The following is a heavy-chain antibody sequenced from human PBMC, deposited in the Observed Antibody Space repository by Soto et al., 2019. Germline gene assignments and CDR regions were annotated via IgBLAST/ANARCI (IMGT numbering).Heavy chain of an antibody. V-gene: IGHV3-74*01. D-gene: IGHD6-13*01. CDR2: INTDGSST. CDR3: ARVGSTSWYEFQH. CDR1: GFTFSNYL. Sequence: EVQLVESGGGLVQPGGSLRLSCAASGFTFSNYLMHWVRQAPGKGLVLVSHINTDGSSTYYADSVKGRFTISRDNAKNTRYLQMNSLRAEDTAVYYCARVGSTSWYEFQHCGQSTLVTVSS. J-gene: IGHJ1*01.